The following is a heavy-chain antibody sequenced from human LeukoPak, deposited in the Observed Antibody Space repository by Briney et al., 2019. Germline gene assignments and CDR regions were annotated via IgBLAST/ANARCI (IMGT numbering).Heavy chain of an antibody. V-gene: IGHV4-4*02. Sequence: PSGTLSLTCAVSSVSISNNHWWSWVRQPPGKGLEWIGEIYHSGKTNYNPSLKSRVTISVDNSKNQFSLKLSPVTAADTAVYYCARGPNIAAPATLDYWGQGTLVTVSS. CDR2: IYHSGKT. J-gene: IGHJ4*02. CDR1: SVSISNNHW. CDR3: ARGPNIAAPATLDY. D-gene: IGHD6-6*01.